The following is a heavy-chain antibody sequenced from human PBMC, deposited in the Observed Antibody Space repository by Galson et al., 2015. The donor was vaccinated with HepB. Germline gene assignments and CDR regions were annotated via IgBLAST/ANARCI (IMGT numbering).Heavy chain of an antibody. V-gene: IGHV1-69*06. J-gene: IGHJ4*02. CDR3: AKDHYEFWSGYFDL. CDR1: GGTFSNFA. D-gene: IGHD3-3*01. CDR2: IIPIFGTA. Sequence: SVKVSCRASGGTFSNFAISWVRQAPGQGLEWVGGIIPIFGTAKYTQKFQGRVTITADKSTSTGYMELSSLRSEDTAVYYCAKDHYEFWSGYFDLWGQGTLVTVSS.